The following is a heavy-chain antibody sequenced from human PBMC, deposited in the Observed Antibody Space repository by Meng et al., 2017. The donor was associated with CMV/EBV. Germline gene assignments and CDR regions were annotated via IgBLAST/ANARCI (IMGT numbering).Heavy chain of an antibody. Sequence: ASVKVSCKASGYTFTSYDINWVRQATGQGLEWMGWMNPNSGNTGYAQKFQGRVTMTRNTSISTAYMELSSLRSEDTAVYYCARSSQWLLPNLDHWGQGTLVTVSS. V-gene: IGHV1-8*01. D-gene: IGHD6-19*01. J-gene: IGHJ4*02. CDR3: ARSSQWLLPNLDH. CDR2: MNPNSGNT. CDR1: GYTFTSYD.